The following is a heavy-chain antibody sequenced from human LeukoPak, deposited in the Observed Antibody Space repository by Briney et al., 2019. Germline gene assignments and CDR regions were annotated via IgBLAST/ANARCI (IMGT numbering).Heavy chain of an antibody. J-gene: IGHJ4*02. CDR2: MRDDGSEE. D-gene: IGHD3-22*01. Sequence: PGGSLRLSCAASGFTFSDYYMNWIRQAPGKGLEWVANMRDDGSEEFYVNSVKGRFTISRDNAKNSLYLQMDSLRAEDTAVYYCARDLWLGERGLFFFEYWGQGALVTVAS. V-gene: IGHV3-7*01. CDR1: GFTFSDYY. CDR3: ARDLWLGERGLFFFEY.